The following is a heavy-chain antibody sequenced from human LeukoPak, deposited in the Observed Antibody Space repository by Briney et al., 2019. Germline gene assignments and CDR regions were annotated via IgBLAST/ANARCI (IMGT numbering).Heavy chain of an antibody. Sequence: GGSLRLSCAASGFTFGSYSMNWVRQAPGKGLEWISYISGSSSAIYYADSVKGRFTISRDNAKNSLYLQMNSLRDEDTAVYYCARGVAGPDDYWGQGTLVTVSS. CDR2: ISGSSSAI. J-gene: IGHJ4*02. V-gene: IGHV3-48*02. D-gene: IGHD6-19*01. CDR1: GFTFGSYS. CDR3: ARGVAGPDDY.